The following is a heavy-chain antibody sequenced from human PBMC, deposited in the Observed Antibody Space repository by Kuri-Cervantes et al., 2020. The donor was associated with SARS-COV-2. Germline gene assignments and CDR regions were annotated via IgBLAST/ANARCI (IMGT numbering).Heavy chain of an antibody. CDR3: ATSPGVYDY. V-gene: IGHV3-21*01. J-gene: IGHJ4*02. Sequence: GESLKISCAASGFTFSSYSMNWVRQAPGKGLEWVSSISSSSSYIYYADSVKGRFTISRDNAKNSLYLQMSSLRADDTAIYYCATSPGVYDYWGQGTLVTVSS. CDR2: ISSSSSYI. D-gene: IGHD6-13*01. CDR1: GFTFSSYS.